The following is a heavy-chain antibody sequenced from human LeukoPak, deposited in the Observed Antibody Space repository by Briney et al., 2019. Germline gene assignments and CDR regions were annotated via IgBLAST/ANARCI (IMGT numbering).Heavy chain of an antibody. J-gene: IGHJ5*02. Sequence: PSETLSLTCTVSGASISSYFWSWLRQPPGKGLEWIGNVHDSGSTNYNPSLKSRVTISVDTSKNQFSLRLSSVTAADTAVYYCARLSGYSFLNWFDPWGQGTLVTVSS. D-gene: IGHD5-18*01. CDR2: VHDSGST. V-gene: IGHV4-59*08. CDR3: ARLSGYSFLNWFDP. CDR1: GASISSYF.